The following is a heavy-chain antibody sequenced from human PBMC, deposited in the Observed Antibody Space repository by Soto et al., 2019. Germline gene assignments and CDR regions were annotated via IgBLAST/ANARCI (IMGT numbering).Heavy chain of an antibody. CDR3: ASFYDFWSGSDKGHDY. Sequence: SVNGSCKTAGYTFTGYAMDWVRQAPGQRLEWMGWINAGNGNTKYSQKFQGRVTITRDTSASTAYMELSSLRSEDTAVYYCASFYDFWSGSDKGHDYWGQGTLVTSPQ. CDR1: GYTFTGYA. D-gene: IGHD3-3*01. V-gene: IGHV1-3*01. J-gene: IGHJ4*02. CDR2: INAGNGNT.